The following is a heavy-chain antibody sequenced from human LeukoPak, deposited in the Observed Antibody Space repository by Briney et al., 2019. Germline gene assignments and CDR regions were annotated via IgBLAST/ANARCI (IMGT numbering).Heavy chain of an antibody. Sequence: PSETLSLTCAVYGGSFSGYYWSWIRQPPGKGLEWIGEINHSGSTNYNPSLKSRVTISVDTSKNQFSLKLSSVTAADTAVYYCARDLGAVADNTFGYWGQGTLVTVSS. J-gene: IGHJ4*02. V-gene: IGHV4-34*01. CDR1: GGSFSGYY. CDR3: ARDLGAVADNTFGY. D-gene: IGHD6-19*01. CDR2: INHSGST.